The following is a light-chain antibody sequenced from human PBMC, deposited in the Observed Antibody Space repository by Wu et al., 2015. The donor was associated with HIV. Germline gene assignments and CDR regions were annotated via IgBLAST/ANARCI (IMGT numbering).Light chain of an antibody. V-gene: IGKV3-15*01. J-gene: IGKJ2*02. CDR2: GAF. CDR1: QSISTN. Sequence: EIVMTQSPATLSVSPGERATPSCRASQSISTNLAWYQQKPGQAPRLLIYGAFTRATGIPARFSGSGSGTDFTLTISNMHSEDFAVYYCHQYNNWPPGTFGQGTKLEIK. CDR3: HQYNNWPPGT.